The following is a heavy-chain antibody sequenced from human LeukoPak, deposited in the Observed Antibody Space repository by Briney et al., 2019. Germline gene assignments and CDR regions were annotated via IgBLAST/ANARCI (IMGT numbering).Heavy chain of an antibody. Sequence: SETLSLTCAVYGGSFSGYYWSWIRQPPGKGLEWIGGINHSGSTNYNPSLKSRVTISVDTSKNQFSLKLSSVTAADTAVYYCATHPDRYSSGLNWFDPWGQGTLVTVSS. CDR3: ATHPDRYSSGLNWFDP. V-gene: IGHV4-34*01. J-gene: IGHJ5*02. CDR2: INHSGST. D-gene: IGHD6-19*01. CDR1: GGSFSGYY.